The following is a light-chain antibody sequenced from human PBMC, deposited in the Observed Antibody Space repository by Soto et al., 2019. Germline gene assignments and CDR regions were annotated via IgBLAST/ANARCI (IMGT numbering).Light chain of an antibody. V-gene: IGKV3-20*01. CDR2: GAS. CDR3: QQYGSSSWT. CDR1: QSISSSY. J-gene: IGKJ1*01. Sequence: EIVLTQSPATLSLSPGESATLSCRASQSISSSYLAWYQQRPGQAPRLLIYGASSRATGIPDRFSGSGSGTEFTLTISRLEPEDFAVYYCQQYGSSSWTFGQGTKVDI.